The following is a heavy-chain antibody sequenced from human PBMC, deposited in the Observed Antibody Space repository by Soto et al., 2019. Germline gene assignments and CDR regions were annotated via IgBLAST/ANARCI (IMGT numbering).Heavy chain of an antibody. J-gene: IGHJ4*02. CDR3: ARDRNDFWSGVFDY. V-gene: IGHV3-66*01. CDR1: GFTVSSNY. Sequence: EVQLVESGGGLVQPGGSLRLSCAASGFTVSSNYMSWVRQAPGKGLEWVSVIYSGGSTYYADSVKGRFTISRDNSKNTLYLQMNSLRAEDTAVYYCARDRNDFWSGVFDYWGQGTLVTVSS. CDR2: IYSGGST. D-gene: IGHD3-3*01.